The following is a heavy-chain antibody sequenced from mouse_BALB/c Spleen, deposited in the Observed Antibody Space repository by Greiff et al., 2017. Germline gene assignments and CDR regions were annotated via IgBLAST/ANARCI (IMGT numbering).Heavy chain of an antibody. CDR2: INPGSGGT. V-gene: IGHV1-54*01. Sequence: QVQLKQSGAELVRPGTSVKVSCKASGYAFTNYLIAWVKQRPGQGLEWIGVINPGSGGTNYNEKFKGKATLTADKSSSTAYMQLSSLTSDDSAVYFCARARNYYAMDYWGQGTSVTVSS. CDR1: GYAFTNYL. CDR3: ARARNYYAMDY. J-gene: IGHJ4*01.